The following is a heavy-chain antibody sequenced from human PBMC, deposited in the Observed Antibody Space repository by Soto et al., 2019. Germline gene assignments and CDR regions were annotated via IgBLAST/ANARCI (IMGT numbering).Heavy chain of an antibody. CDR2: IRGKTYRGTT. V-gene: IGHV3-49*04. CDR3: MLATVKWGFLDY. CDR1: GFTFGDYA. J-gene: IGHJ4*02. D-gene: IGHD4-4*01. Sequence: EVQLVESGGGLVQPGRSLRLSCTASGFTFGDYAMSWVRQAPGKGLEWVGLIRGKTYRGTTDYAASVKGRFTISRDDSKNIAYLQMNSLKTEDTAIYFCMLATVKWGFLDYWGLGTLVTVSS.